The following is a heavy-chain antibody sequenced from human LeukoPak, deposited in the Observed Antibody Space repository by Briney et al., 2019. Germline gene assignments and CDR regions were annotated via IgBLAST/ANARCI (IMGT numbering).Heavy chain of an antibody. CDR3: ARDGLGLPHFPIAFDI. V-gene: IGHV1-69*04. CDR1: GGTFSSYA. J-gene: IGHJ3*02. CDR2: IIPILGIA. Sequence: SVKVSCKASGGTFSSYAISWVRQAPGQGLEWMGRIIPILGIANYAQKFQGRVTITADKSTSTAYMELSSLRSEDTAVYYCARDGLGLPHFPIAFDIWGQGTMVTVSS. D-gene: IGHD3-16*01.